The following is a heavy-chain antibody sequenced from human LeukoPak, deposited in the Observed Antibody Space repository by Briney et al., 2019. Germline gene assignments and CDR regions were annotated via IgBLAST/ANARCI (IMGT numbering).Heavy chain of an antibody. Sequence: PGRSLRLSCAASGFTFSSYGMPWVRQAPGKGLEWVAVIWYDGSNKYYADSVKGRFTISRDNSKNTLYLQMNSLRAEDTAVYYCARDRGYYDSSVPFDYWGQGTLVTVSS. CDR3: ARDRGYYDSSVPFDY. CDR1: GFTFSSYG. J-gene: IGHJ4*02. D-gene: IGHD3-22*01. V-gene: IGHV3-33*01. CDR2: IWYDGSNK.